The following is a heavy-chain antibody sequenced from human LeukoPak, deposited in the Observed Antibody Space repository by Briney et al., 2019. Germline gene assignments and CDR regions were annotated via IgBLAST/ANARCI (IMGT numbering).Heavy chain of an antibody. Sequence: SQTLSLTCTVSGGSISSGSYYWSWIRQPAGKRLEWIGRTYTSGSTNYNPSLKSRVTISVDTSKNQFSLKLSSVTAADTAVYYCASRDCSGGSCYDAYFDYWGQGTLVTVSS. D-gene: IGHD2-15*01. CDR1: GGSISSGSYY. J-gene: IGHJ4*02. CDR2: TYTSGST. CDR3: ASRDCSGGSCYDAYFDY. V-gene: IGHV4-61*02.